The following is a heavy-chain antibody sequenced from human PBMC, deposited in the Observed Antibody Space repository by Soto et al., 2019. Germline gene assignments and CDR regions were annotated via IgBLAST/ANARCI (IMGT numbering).Heavy chain of an antibody. Sequence: GGSLRLSCAASGFTFSSYAMSWVRQAPGKGLEWVSAISGSGGSTYYADSVKGRFTISRDNSKNTLYLQMNSLRAEDTAVYYCAADRYCSSTSCYDPLRYWGQGTLVTVSS. CDR1: GFTFSSYA. CDR2: ISGSGGST. V-gene: IGHV3-23*01. D-gene: IGHD2-2*01. CDR3: AADRYCSSTSCYDPLRY. J-gene: IGHJ4*02.